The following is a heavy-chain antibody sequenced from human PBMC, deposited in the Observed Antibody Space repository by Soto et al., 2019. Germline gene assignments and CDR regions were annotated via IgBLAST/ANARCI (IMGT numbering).Heavy chain of an antibody. CDR3: ARVNPGYSYVNY. D-gene: IGHD5-18*01. J-gene: IGHJ4*02. Sequence: EVQLVESGGGLVQPGGSLGRSCAASGFTFSSYWMLWVRQAPGKGLVWVSRINSDGSTTSYADSGKGRFTISSDNAKNTLYLQMNSLRAEDTAVSYCARVNPGYSYVNYWGQGTLVTVSS. CDR2: INSDGSTT. CDR1: GFTFSSYW. V-gene: IGHV3-74*01.